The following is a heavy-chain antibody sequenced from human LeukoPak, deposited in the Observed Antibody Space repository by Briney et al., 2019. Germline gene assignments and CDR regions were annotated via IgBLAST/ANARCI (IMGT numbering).Heavy chain of an antibody. CDR1: GESFSGYY. CDR3: ARRLYYDLWSGYYPY. CDR2: INHSGST. J-gene: IGHJ4*02. D-gene: IGHD3-3*01. Sequence: SETLSLTCAVYGESFSGYYWSWIRQPPGKGLEWIGEINHSGSTNYNPSLKSRVTIAVDTSKNQFSLKLSSVTAADTAVYYCARRLYYDLWSGYYPYWGQGTLDTVSS. V-gene: IGHV4-34*01.